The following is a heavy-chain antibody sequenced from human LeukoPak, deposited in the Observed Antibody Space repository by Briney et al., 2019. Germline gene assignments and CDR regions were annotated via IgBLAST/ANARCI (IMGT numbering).Heavy chain of an antibody. V-gene: IGHV4-59*12. D-gene: IGHD2-2*01. CDR1: GGSISSYY. CDR3: ARAPRGVVVPAAMNWFDP. CDR2: IYHSGST. Sequence: PSETLSLTCTVSGGSISSYYWSWIRQPPGKGLEWIGEIYHSGSTNYNPSLKSRVTISVDKSKNQFSLKLSSVTAADTAVYYCARAPRGVVVPAAMNWFDPWGQGTLVTVSS. J-gene: IGHJ5*02.